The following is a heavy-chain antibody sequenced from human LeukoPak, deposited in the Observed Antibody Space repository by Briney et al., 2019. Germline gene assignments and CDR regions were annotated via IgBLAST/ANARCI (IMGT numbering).Heavy chain of an antibody. J-gene: IGHJ4*02. D-gene: IGHD2-2*02. CDR2: MNPNSGNT. V-gene: IGHV1-8*03. CDR1: GYTFTSYD. CDR3: ARTPHCSSTSCYTGGDY. Sequence: ASVKVSCKASGYTFTSYDINWVRQATGQGLEWMGWMNPNSGNTGYAQKFQGRVTITRNTSISTAYMELSRLRSDDTAVYYCARTPHCSSTSCYTGGDYWGQGTLVTVSS.